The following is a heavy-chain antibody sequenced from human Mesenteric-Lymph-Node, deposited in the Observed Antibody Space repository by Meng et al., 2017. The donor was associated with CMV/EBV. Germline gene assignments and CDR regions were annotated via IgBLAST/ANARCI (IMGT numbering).Heavy chain of an antibody. CDR3: TTDWVVTLAKDV. J-gene: IGHJ6*02. D-gene: IGHD4-23*01. CDR1: GFTFSNAW. Sequence: GGSLRLSCAASGFTFSNAWMSWVRQAPGKGLEWVGRIKSKTDGGTTDYAAPVKGRFTISRNDSKNTLYLQMNSLKTEDTAVYYCTTDWVVTLAKDVWGQGTTVTVSS. V-gene: IGHV3-15*01. CDR2: IKSKTDGGTT.